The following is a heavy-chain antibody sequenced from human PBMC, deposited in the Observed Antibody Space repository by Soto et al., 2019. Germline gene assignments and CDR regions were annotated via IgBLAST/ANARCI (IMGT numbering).Heavy chain of an antibody. V-gene: IGHV4-28*01. Sequence: SETLSLTCAVSGYSISSSNWWGWIRQPPGKGLEWIGYIYYSGTTYYNPSLKSRVTMSVDTSKNQFSLKLTSVTAVDTAVYYCARTLSGWGIWFDPWGQGTLVTVSS. D-gene: IGHD3-16*01. CDR2: IYYSGTT. CDR1: GYSISSSNW. CDR3: ARTLSGWGIWFDP. J-gene: IGHJ5*02.